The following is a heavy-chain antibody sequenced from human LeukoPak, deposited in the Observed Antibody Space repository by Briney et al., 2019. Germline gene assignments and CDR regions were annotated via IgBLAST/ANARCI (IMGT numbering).Heavy chain of an antibody. D-gene: IGHD3-10*01. CDR1: GFTFCNAW. Sequence: GGSLSLSFAAYGFTFCNAWRYCVRQAPGKGLEGVGRIKRKTDGGTTDYAAPVKDRFTISRDESKNTVYLQMNSLKTEDTAVYYCATGGGTMDFWGQGTLVTVSS. CDR3: ATGGGTMDF. V-gene: IGHV3-15*01. J-gene: IGHJ4*02. CDR2: IKRKTDGGTT.